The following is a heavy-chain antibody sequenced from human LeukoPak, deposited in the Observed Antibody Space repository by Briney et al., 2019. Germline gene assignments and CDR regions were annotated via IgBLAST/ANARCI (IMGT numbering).Heavy chain of an antibody. V-gene: IGHV6-1*01. J-gene: IGHJ5*02. CDR3: ARAGVLLWFGSSKDWFDP. CDR1: GDSVSSNSAA. CDR2: TYYRSKWYN. D-gene: IGHD3-10*01. Sequence: SQTLSLTCAISGDSVSSNSAAWNWIRQSPSRGLEWLGRTYYRSKWYNDYAVSVKSRITINPDTSKNQFSLQLNSVTPEDTAVYYCARAGVLLWFGSSKDWFDPWGQGTLVTVSS.